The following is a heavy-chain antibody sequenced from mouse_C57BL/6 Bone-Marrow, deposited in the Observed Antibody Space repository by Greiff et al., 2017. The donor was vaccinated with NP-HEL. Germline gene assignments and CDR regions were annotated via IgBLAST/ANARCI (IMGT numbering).Heavy chain of an antibody. Sequence: EVKLMESGGDLVKPGGSLKLSCAASGFTFSSYGMSWVRQTPDKRLEWVATISSGGSYTYYPDSVTGRFTISRDNAKNTLYLQMSSLKSEDTAMYYCSRSGSSGYLYYAMDYWGQGTSVTVSS. J-gene: IGHJ4*01. CDR1: GFTFSSYG. D-gene: IGHD3-2*02. CDR3: SRSGSSGYLYYAMDY. CDR2: ISSGGSYT. V-gene: IGHV5-6*01.